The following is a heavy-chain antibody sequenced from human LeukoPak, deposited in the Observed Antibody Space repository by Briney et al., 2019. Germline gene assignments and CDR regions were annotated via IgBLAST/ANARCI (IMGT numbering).Heavy chain of an antibody. CDR1: GFTFNSYW. CDR3: ARVMSASVWRSYGSHDYYYYMDI. J-gene: IGHJ6*03. CDR2: INQDGSEK. Sequence: PGGSLRLSCAVSGFTFNSYWMSWVRQAPGKGLEWVAKINQDGSEKYSVDSMKGRITISRDNAKNSLYLETNSLRVEDTAVFYCARVMSASVWRSYGSHDYYYYMDIWGRGTTVTVSS. D-gene: IGHD3-16*01. V-gene: IGHV3-7*01.